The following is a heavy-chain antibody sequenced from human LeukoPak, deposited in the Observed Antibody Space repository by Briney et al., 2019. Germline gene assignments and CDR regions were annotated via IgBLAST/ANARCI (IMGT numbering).Heavy chain of an antibody. J-gene: IGHJ4*02. V-gene: IGHV4-59*01. D-gene: IGHD2/OR15-2a*01. CDR3: ARGSIVASVDY. CDR1: GGSISSYY. Sequence: SETLSLTCTVSGGSISSYYWSWIRRPPGKGLEWIGYIYYSGSTNYNPSLKSRVTISVDTSKNQFSLKLSSVTAADTAVYYCARGSIVASVDYWGQGTLVTVSS. CDR2: IYYSGST.